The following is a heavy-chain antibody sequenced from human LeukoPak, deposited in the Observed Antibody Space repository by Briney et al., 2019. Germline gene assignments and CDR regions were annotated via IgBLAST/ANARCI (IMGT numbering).Heavy chain of an antibody. CDR3: TTAGRIQLWFSS. J-gene: IGHJ4*02. CDR2: IKSKTDGGTT. D-gene: IGHD5-18*01. CDR1: GFTFSNAW. V-gene: IGHV3-15*01. Sequence: GGSLRLSCAASGFTFSNAWMSWVRQAPGKGLEWVGRIKSKTDGGTTDYAAPVKGRFTISRDDSKNALYLQMNSLKTEDTAVYYCTTAGRIQLWFSSWGQGTLVTVSS.